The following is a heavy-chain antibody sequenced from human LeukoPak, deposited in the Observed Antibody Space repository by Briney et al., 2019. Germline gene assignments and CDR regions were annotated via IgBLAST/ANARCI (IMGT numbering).Heavy chain of an antibody. V-gene: IGHV3-48*01. CDR2: IRSSSSTI. J-gene: IGHJ4*02. Sequence: GGSLTLSWALDGLSFGSFSMRCDSPPAGEVRGWVSYIRSSSSTIYYADSVKGRFTISRDNAKNSLYLQMNSLRAEDTAVYYCARPLRLGESQVRWGQGTLVTVSS. CDR1: GLSFGSFS. D-gene: IGHD3-16*01. CDR3: ARPLRLGESQVR.